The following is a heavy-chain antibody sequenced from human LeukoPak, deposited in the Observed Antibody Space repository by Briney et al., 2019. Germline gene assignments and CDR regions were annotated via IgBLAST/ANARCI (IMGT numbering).Heavy chain of an antibody. Sequence: SETLSLTCTVSGYSISSGYYWSWIRQPAGKGLEWIGRIYTSGSTNYNPSLKSRVTISVDTSKNQFSLKLSSLTAADTAVYYCARGLSSSWYWFDTWGQGTLVTVSS. D-gene: IGHD2-2*01. CDR1: GYSISSGYY. CDR3: ARGLSSSWYWFDT. V-gene: IGHV4-61*02. CDR2: IYTSGST. J-gene: IGHJ5*02.